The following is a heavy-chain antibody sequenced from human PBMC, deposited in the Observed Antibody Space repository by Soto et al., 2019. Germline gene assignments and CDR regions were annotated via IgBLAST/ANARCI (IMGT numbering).Heavy chain of an antibody. CDR3: ARDRGYYDSSGYYRTYNWFDP. V-gene: IGHV3-33*01. J-gene: IGHJ5*02. D-gene: IGHD3-22*01. Sequence: PGGSLRLSCAASGFHFISYGMHWVRKAPGKGPEWVAVIWYDGSNKYYADSVKGRFTISRDNSKNTLYLQMNSLRAEDTAVYYCARDRGYYDSSGYYRTYNWFDPWGQGTLVTVSS. CDR1: GFHFISYG. CDR2: IWYDGSNK.